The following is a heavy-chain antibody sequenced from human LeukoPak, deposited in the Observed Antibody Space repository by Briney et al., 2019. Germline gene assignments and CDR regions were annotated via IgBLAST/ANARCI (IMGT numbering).Heavy chain of an antibody. Sequence: SETLSLTCTVSGGSLSSSNYNWGWLRQPPGKGLEWIGSIYYSGSTYHNPSLKSRVTTSVDTSKNQFSLNLSSVSAADTAVYYCVRGSPGNTYADDAFDIWGQGTMLTVSS. CDR3: VRGSPGNTYADDAFDI. CDR1: GGSLSSSNYN. D-gene: IGHD5-18*01. V-gene: IGHV4-39*07. CDR2: IYYSGST. J-gene: IGHJ3*02.